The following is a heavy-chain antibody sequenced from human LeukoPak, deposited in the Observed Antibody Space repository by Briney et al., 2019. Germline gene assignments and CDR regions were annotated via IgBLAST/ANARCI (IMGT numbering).Heavy chain of an antibody. J-gene: IGHJ5*02. Sequence: NPSQTLSLTCAVSGDSISSGPYSWNWIRQPPGKELEWIGYIYHSGSTYYNPSLKSRVTMSVDTSKNQISLKLSSVTAADTAVYYCVRGDYYDNSFDPWGQGTLVTVSS. CDR1: GDSISSGPYS. CDR2: IYHSGST. CDR3: VRGDYYDNSFDP. V-gene: IGHV4-30-4*07. D-gene: IGHD3-3*01.